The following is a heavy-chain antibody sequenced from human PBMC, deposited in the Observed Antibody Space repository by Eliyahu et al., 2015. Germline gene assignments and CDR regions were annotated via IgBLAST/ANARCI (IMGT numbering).Heavy chain of an antibody. J-gene: IGHJ4*02. CDR3: ARGGNGWYFFDF. CDR1: GFTFSRYD. CDR2: IITAGDT. D-gene: IGHD6-19*01. Sequence: EVQLVESGGGFVQPGGSLXLSXXASGFTFSRYDMHWVRQGIGKGLEWVSTIITAGDTYYADSVKGRFTVSRENAKNSLYLQLNSLRAGDTAVYYCARGGNGWYFFDFWGQGALVTVSS. V-gene: IGHV3-13*01.